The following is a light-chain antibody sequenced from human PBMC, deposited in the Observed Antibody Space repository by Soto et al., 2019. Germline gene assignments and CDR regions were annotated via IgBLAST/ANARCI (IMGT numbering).Light chain of an antibody. J-gene: IGLJ3*02. CDR2: GNS. Sequence: QSVLTQPPSVSGAPGQRVTISCTGSSSDIGAGYDVHWYQHLPGAAPKLLIYGNSNRPSGVPDRFSGSKSGTSASLAITGLQAEDEADYYCQSYDGSLSARVFGGGTKLTVL. V-gene: IGLV1-40*01. CDR1: SSDIGAGYD. CDR3: QSYDGSLSARV.